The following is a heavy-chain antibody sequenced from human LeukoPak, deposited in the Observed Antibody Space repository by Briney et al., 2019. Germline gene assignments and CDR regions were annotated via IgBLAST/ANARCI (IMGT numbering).Heavy chain of an antibody. CDR2: IYYSGST. CDR1: GGSISSYF. CDR3: AKDSSGFVY. Sequence: SETLSLTCTVSGGSISSYFWSWIRQPPGKGLEWIGYIYYSGSTNYNPSLKSRVTISVDTSKNQFSLRLNSVTAADTAVYYCAKDSSGFVYWGQGTLVTVSS. V-gene: IGHV4-59*01. J-gene: IGHJ4*02. D-gene: IGHD6-19*01.